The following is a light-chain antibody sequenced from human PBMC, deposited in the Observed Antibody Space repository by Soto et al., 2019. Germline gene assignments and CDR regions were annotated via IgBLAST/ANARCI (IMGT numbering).Light chain of an antibody. Sequence: AIRMTQSPSSLSASTGDRVTITCRASQGISSYLAWYQQKPGKAPKLLIYAASTLQSGVPSRFSGSGSGKDFTLTISCLQSEDFATYYCQQYYSYPQTFGGGTKVDIK. CDR3: QQYYSYPQT. J-gene: IGKJ4*01. V-gene: IGKV1-8*01. CDR1: QGISSY. CDR2: AAS.